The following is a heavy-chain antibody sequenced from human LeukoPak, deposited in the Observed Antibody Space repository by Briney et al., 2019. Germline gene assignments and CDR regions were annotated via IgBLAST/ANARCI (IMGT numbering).Heavy chain of an antibody. V-gene: IGHV3-66*01. CDR2: IYSGGST. CDR1: GFTFSSYA. D-gene: IGHD3-22*01. Sequence: GGSLRLSCAASGFTFSSYAMTWVRQAPGKGLEWVSVIYSGGSTFYADSVKGRFTISRDNSKNTLYLQMSSLRAEDTAVYYCATDDHDSSGYYYVPTGYWGQGALVTVSS. J-gene: IGHJ4*02. CDR3: ATDDHDSSGYYYVPTGY.